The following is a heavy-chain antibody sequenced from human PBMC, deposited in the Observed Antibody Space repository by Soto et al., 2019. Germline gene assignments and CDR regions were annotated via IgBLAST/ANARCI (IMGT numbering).Heavy chain of an antibody. V-gene: IGHV3-13*04. D-gene: IGHD1-26*01. CDR2: IGTAGDT. Sequence: GGSLRLSCAASGFTFSSYGMHWVRQAPGKGLEWVSGIGTAGDTYYLESVKGRFTISRDNAENSLYLQMNSLRAGDTAVYYCARGGRGSYFALHYWGQGTLVTVSS. J-gene: IGHJ4*02. CDR1: GFTFSSYG. CDR3: ARGGRGSYFALHY.